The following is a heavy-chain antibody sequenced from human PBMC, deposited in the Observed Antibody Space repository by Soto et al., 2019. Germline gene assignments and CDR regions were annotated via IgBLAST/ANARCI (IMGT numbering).Heavy chain of an antibody. Sequence: GGSLRLSCAASGFTFSSYWMSWVRQTPGKGLEWVANIKQDGSEKYYVDSVKGRFTISRDNAKNSLYLQMNSLRAEDTAVYYCARGTMIVVVPDDYFDYWGQGTLVTVSS. J-gene: IGHJ4*02. V-gene: IGHV3-7*01. D-gene: IGHD3-22*01. CDR3: ARGTMIVVVPDDYFDY. CDR2: IKQDGSEK. CDR1: GFTFSSYW.